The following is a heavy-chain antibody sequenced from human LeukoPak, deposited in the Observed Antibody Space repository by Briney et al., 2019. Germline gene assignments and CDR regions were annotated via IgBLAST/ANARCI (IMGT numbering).Heavy chain of an antibody. J-gene: IGHJ4*02. D-gene: IGHD1-7*01. V-gene: IGHV3-74*03. CDR2: INNDGSST. CDR1: GFTFSNYW. CDR3: ARGGNYGTLDF. Sequence: GGSLRLSCAASGFTFSNYWMCWVRQDPGKGLLWVSRINNDGSSTVYADSVKGRFTISRDNAKNTLYLQMNSLRAADTAVYYCARGGNYGTLDFWGQGTLVTVSS.